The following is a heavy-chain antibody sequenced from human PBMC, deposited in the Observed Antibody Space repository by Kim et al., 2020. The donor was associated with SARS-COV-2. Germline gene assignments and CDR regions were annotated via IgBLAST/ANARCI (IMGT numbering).Heavy chain of an antibody. V-gene: IGHV1-46*01. CDR3: ARDRGGSYYGMTYTGFDY. Sequence: QARVTMTRDTSTSTVYMELSSLRSEDTAVYYCARDRGGSYYGMTYTGFDYWGQGTLVTVSS. J-gene: IGHJ4*02. D-gene: IGHD1-26*01.